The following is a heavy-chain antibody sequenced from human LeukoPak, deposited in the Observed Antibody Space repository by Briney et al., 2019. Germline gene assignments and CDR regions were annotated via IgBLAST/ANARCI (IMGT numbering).Heavy chain of an antibody. Sequence: ASVKVSCKASGYTFTGYYIHWVRQAPGQGLEWMGIINPSGGSTSYAQKFQGRVTMTRDTSTSTVYMELSSLRSEDTAVYYCARDKEPSGSYYFLPDGYWGQGTRVTVSS. V-gene: IGHV1-46*01. CDR2: INPSGGST. CDR3: ARDKEPSGSYYFLPDGY. D-gene: IGHD3-10*01. J-gene: IGHJ4*02. CDR1: GYTFTGYY.